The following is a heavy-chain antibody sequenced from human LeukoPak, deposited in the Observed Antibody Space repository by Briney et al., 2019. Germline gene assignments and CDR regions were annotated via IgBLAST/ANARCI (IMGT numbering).Heavy chain of an antibody. J-gene: IGHJ4*02. CDR2: IYYSGST. Sequence: PSETLSLACTVSGGSISSYYWSWIRQPPGKGLEWIGYIYYSGSTNYNPSLKSRVTISVDTSKNQFSLKLSSVTAADTAVYYCARDGSGWSKPFDYWGQGTLVTVSS. CDR3: ARDGSGWSKPFDY. CDR1: GGSISSYY. D-gene: IGHD6-19*01. V-gene: IGHV4-59*01.